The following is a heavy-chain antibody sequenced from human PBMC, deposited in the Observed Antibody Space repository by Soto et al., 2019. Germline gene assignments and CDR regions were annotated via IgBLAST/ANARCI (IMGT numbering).Heavy chain of an antibody. V-gene: IGHV6-1*01. CDR3: ARDVSELGIGERYYYGMDV. Sequence: SQTLSLTCAISGDSVSSNSAAWNWIRQSPSRGLEWLGRTYYRSKWYNDYAVSVKSRITINPDTSKNQFSLQLNSVTPEDTAVYYCARDVSELGIGERYYYGMDVWGQGTTVTVS. CDR1: GDSVSSNSAA. D-gene: IGHD7-27*01. CDR2: TYYRSKWYN. J-gene: IGHJ6*02.